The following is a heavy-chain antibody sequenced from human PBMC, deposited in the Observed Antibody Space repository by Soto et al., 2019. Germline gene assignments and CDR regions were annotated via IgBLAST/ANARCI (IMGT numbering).Heavy chain of an antibody. D-gene: IGHD6-6*01. CDR1: GGNFSSYP. J-gene: IGHJ6*02. CDR3: AIVDGMDV. V-gene: IGHV1-69*13. Sequence: SVKVSCKASGGNFSSYPINWVREAPGQGLEWMGGIIPTFGSANYAQNFQGRVTMTADESTNTAYTELSSLRYEDTAIYYCAIVDGMDVWGQGTTVTVSS. CDR2: IIPTFGSA.